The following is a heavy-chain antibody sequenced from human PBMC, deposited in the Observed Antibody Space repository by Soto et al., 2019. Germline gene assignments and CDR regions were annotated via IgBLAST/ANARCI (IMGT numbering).Heavy chain of an antibody. CDR1: GDTFSTFA. CDR2: IIPIFGTP. CDR3: ERSPGITGTRASQYAMDV. V-gene: IGHV1-69*13. Sequence: SVKVSCKASGDTFSTFAISWVRQAPGQGLEWMGGIIPIFGTPDYAQHFPGRVTISADESTKTAYMELSSLRPEDTAVYYCERSPGITGTRASQYAMDVWGQGTTVTVSS. J-gene: IGHJ6*02. D-gene: IGHD1-20*01.